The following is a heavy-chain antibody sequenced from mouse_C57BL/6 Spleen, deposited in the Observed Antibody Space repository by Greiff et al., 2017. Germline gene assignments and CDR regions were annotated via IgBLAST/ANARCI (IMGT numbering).Heavy chain of an antibody. D-gene: IGHD2-4*01. J-gene: IGHJ1*03. CDR2: IDPANGNT. CDR3: ARRGGDDYDEGYFDV. V-gene: IGHV14-3*01. CDR1: GFNIKNTY. Sequence: VQLKQSVAELVRPGASVKLSCTASGFNIKNTYMHWVKQRPEQGLEWIGRIDPANGNTKYAPKFQGKATITADTSSNTAYLQLSSLTSEDTAIYYCARRGGDDYDEGYFDVWGTGTTVTVSS.